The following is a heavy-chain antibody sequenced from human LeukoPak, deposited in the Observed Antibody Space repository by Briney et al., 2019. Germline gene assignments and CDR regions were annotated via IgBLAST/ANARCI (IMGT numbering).Heavy chain of an antibody. D-gene: IGHD3-10*02. J-gene: IGHJ6*02. CDR3: ARDLHYYVAKDV. CDR2: IGSDNKP. V-gene: IGHV3-23*01. CDR1: GFTFSAYA. Sequence: GGSLRLSCEASGFTFSAYAMTWVRQAPGQGLEWVSSIGSDNKPHYTESVKGRFAISRDNSKSMLFLQLNSLRAEDTALYYCARDLHYYVAKDVWGQGTTVTVSS.